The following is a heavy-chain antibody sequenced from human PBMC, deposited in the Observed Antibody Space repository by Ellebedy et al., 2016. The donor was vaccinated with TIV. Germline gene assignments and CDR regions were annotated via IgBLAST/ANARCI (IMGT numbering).Heavy chain of an antibody. CDR1: GGSITNNDYY. D-gene: IGHD2-8*02. CDR3: ACEALVSHYYSYYMDV. CDR2: IHYSGST. V-gene: IGHV4-39*07. J-gene: IGHJ6*03. Sequence: SETLSLTCTVSGGSITNNDYYWGWIRQPPGKGLEWIGSIHYSGSTYYSPSLKSRATISVDTSKTQFSLRLSSVTAADTAVYYCACEALVSHYYSYYMDVWGKGTTVTVSS.